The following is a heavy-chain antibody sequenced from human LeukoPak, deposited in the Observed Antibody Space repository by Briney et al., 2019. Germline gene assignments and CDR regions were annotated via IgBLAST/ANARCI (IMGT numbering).Heavy chain of an antibody. CDR3: ARVGITGTTIDY. Sequence: PGGSLRLSCAASGFAFNTYSMNWVRQAPGKGLVWVSRINSDGSSTSYADSVKGRFTISRDNAKNTLYLQMNSLRAEDTAVYYCARVGITGTTIDYWGQGTLVTVSS. V-gene: IGHV3-74*01. D-gene: IGHD1-14*01. CDR2: INSDGSST. CDR1: GFAFNTYS. J-gene: IGHJ4*02.